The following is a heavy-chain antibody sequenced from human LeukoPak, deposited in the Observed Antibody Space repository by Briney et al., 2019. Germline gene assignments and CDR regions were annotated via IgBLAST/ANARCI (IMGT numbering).Heavy chain of an antibody. Sequence: SQTLSLTCTVSGGSISSGSYYWSWIRQPAGKGLEWIGRIYTSGSTNYNPSLKSRVTISVDTSKNHFSLKLTSLTSADTAVYYCARASPYESIVYYTRGPYYYYMDVGGKGPTVTISS. D-gene: IGHD3-22*01. J-gene: IGHJ6*03. CDR2: IYTSGST. V-gene: IGHV4-61*02. CDR3: ARASPYESIVYYTRGPYYYYMDV. CDR1: GGSISSGSYY.